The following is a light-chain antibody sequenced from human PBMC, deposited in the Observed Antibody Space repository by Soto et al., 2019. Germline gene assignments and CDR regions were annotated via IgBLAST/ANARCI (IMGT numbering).Light chain of an antibody. CDR3: QQRSNWPPIT. Sequence: EIVLTQSPATLSLSPGERATLSCRASQSVSSYLAWYQQKPGQAPRLLIYDASNRATGIPARFSGSGSGTDFTHTISSLEPEDFVVYYCQQRSNWPPITFGQGTRLEIK. CDR1: QSVSSY. V-gene: IGKV3-11*01. J-gene: IGKJ5*01. CDR2: DAS.